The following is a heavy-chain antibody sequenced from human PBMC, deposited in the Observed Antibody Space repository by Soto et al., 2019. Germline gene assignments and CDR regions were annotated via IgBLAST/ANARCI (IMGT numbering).Heavy chain of an antibody. Sequence: EVQLVESGGGLVQPGGSLRLSCAASGFTFSSFNMQWVRQAPGKGLEYIADISSNGDTTYYANSVKGRFTISRDNSKNTLYLQMRSLRTEDMAVYYCVIDNWGPAFWGQGTLVTVSS. CDR1: GFTFSSFN. CDR2: ISSNGDTT. CDR3: VIDNWGPAF. V-gene: IGHV3-64*01. D-gene: IGHD7-27*01. J-gene: IGHJ4*02.